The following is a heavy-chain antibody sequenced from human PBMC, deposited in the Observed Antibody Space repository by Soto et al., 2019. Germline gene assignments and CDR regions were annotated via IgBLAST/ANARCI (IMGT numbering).Heavy chain of an antibody. D-gene: IGHD2-2*01. J-gene: IGHJ6*03. CDR2: MNPNSGNT. CDR3: VRAYLGYCSSTSCYGRDYYYYMDV. Sequence: ASVKVSCKASGYTFTSYDINWVRQATGQGLEWMGWMNPNSGNTGYAQKFQGRVTMTRNTSISTAYMELSSLRSEDTAVYYCVRAYLGYCSSTSCYGRDYYYYMDVWGKGTTVTVSS. V-gene: IGHV1-8*01. CDR1: GYTFTSYD.